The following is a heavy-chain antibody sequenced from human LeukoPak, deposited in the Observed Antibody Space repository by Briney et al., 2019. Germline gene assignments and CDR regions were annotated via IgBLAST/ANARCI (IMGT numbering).Heavy chain of an antibody. V-gene: IGHV1-69*01. J-gene: IGHJ4*02. D-gene: IGHD6-19*01. CDR3: ARCTRFGGWYCNDY. CDR1: GGTFSSYA. CDR2: IIPIFGTA. Sequence: GASVKVSCKASGGTFSSYAISWVRQAPGQGLEWMGGIIPIFGTANYAQKFQGRVTITADESTSIAYMELSSLRSEDTAVYYCARCTRFGGWYCNDYWGQGTLVTVSS.